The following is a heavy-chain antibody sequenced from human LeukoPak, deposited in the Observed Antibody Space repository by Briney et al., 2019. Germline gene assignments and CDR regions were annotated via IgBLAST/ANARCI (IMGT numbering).Heavy chain of an antibody. J-gene: IGHJ4*02. CDR2: INHSGST. CDR3: ARYVTGRRYYGSGSYYQAGYFDY. D-gene: IGHD3-10*01. CDR1: GGSFSGYY. Sequence: PSETLSLTCAVYGGSFSGYYWSWIRQPPGKGLEWIGEINHSGSTNYNPSLESRVTISVDTSKNQFSLKLSSVTAADTAVYYCARYVTGRRYYGSGSYYQAGYFDYWGQGTLVTVSS. V-gene: IGHV4-34*01.